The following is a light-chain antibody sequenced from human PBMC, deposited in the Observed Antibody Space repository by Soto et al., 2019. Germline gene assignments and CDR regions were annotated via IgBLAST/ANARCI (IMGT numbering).Light chain of an antibody. Sequence: DIQVTQSPPSLSGAIGDRVTITCRTSQNIANYLNWYQQKQGRSPTVLIYGASILQSGVPPRFSGSGYGTDFTLTISSLQTEDFATYYCQQANSFLITFGPGTKVDI. CDR1: QNIANY. V-gene: IGKV1-12*01. J-gene: IGKJ3*01. CDR2: GAS. CDR3: QQANSFLIT.